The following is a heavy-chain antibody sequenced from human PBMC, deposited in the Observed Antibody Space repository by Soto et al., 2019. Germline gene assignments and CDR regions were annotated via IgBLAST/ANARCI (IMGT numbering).Heavy chain of an antibody. V-gene: IGHV2-5*02. Sequence: ITTGVGVNWIRQPPGKALEWLAIIYWDDDKRYSPSLRSRLSISKDPSKDEVVLTMTNMDPVDTGTYYCAHSDVDKNDAFEMWGQGTGVTVSS. CDR3: AHSDVDKNDAFEM. CDR1: ITTGVG. CDR2: IYWDDDK. D-gene: IGHD3-16*01. J-gene: IGHJ3*02.